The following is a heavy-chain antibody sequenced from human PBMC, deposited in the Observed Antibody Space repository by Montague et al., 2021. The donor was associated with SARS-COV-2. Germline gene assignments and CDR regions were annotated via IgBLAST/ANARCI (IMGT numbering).Heavy chain of an antibody. V-gene: IGHV4-61*02. CDR3: ERSLDPSGTYYLAY. D-gene: IGHD3-10*01. Sequence: TLSLTCTVSGASISSGDYYWSWIRQPAGKGREWIGRIYTSGGTKYNPSLNSRVTISIDTPKNQFSLKLSSVTAADSAVYYCERSLDPSGTYYLAYWGQGTLVTVSS. J-gene: IGHJ4*02. CDR1: GASISSGDYY. CDR2: IYTSGGT.